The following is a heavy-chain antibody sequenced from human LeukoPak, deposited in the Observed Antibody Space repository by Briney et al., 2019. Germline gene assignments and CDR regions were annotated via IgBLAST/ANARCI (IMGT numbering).Heavy chain of an antibody. V-gene: IGHV3-53*01. CDR2: IYSGGST. D-gene: IGHD3-3*01. J-gene: IGHJ6*04. CDR1: GVTASSNY. CDR3: ARMTTIFGVVMGMDV. Sequence: PRGSLRLSCAASGVTASSNYMSWGRQAPGKGVEWGSVIYSGGSTYYADSAKGRFTISRDNSKNTLYLQMNSLRAEDTAVYYCARMTTIFGVVMGMDVWGKGTTVTVSS.